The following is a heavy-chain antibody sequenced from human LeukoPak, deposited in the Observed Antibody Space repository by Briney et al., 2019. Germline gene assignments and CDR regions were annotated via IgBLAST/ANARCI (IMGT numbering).Heavy chain of an antibody. J-gene: IGHJ4*02. CDR3: AKSGGTSSSGLGY. CDR1: GFTLSSYD. D-gene: IGHD6-13*01. Sequence: PGGSLRLSCAASGFTLSSYDMHWVRQAPGKGLEWVAVISYDGSNKYYADSVKGRFTISRDNSKNTLYLQMNSLRAEDTAVYYCAKSGGTSSSGLGYWGQGTPVTVSS. V-gene: IGHV3-30*18. CDR2: ISYDGSNK.